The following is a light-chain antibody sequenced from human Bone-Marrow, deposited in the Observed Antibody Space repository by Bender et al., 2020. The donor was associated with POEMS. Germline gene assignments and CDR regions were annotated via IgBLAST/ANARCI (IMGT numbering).Light chain of an antibody. Sequence: QSVLTQPPSASGTPGQRVTISCSGSSSNIGTNPVNWYQQLPGTAPKLLIYINNQRPSGVPDRYSGSNSGTSASLAISGLRSEDEGDYYCATWDDSLRGRVFGGGTKLTVL. CDR2: INN. CDR3: ATWDDSLRGRV. V-gene: IGLV1-47*02. CDR1: SSNIGTNP. J-gene: IGLJ3*02.